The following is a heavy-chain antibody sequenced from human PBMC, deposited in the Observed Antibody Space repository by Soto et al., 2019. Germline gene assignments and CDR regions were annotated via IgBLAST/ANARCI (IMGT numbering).Heavy chain of an antibody. V-gene: IGHV3-43*01. CDR3: AKDYLGYGTYGMDV. Sequence: PGGSLRLSCAASGFTFDDYTMHWVRQAPGKGLEWVSLISWDGGSTYYADSVKGRLTISTDNSKNSLYLQMNSLRTEDTALYYCAKDYLGYGTYGMDVWGQGTTVTVSS. D-gene: IGHD5-12*01. J-gene: IGHJ6*02. CDR1: GFTFDDYT. CDR2: ISWDGGST.